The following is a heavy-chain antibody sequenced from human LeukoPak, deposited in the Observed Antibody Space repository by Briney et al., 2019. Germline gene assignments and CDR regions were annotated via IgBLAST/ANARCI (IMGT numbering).Heavy chain of an antibody. J-gene: IGHJ4*02. V-gene: IGHV1-18*01. CDR1: GYTFTSYA. CDR2: ISAYNGNT. Sequence: GASVKVSCKASGYTFTSYAMHWVRQAPGQRLEWMGWISAYNGNTNYAQKLQGRVTMTTDTSTSTAYMELRSLRSDDTAVYYSARGVCGGDCQDFDYWGQGTLVTVSS. D-gene: IGHD2-21*02. CDR3: ARGVCGGDCQDFDY.